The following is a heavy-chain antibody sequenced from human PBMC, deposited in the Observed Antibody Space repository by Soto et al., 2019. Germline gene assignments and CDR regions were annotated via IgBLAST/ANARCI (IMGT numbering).Heavy chain of an antibody. J-gene: IGHJ3*02. CDR2: IWYDGSNE. CDR3: AREYRIAAADDAFDI. V-gene: IGHV3-33*01. Sequence: PGGSLRLSCAASGFTFSSYGMHWVRQAPGKGLEWVAVIWYDGSNEYYADSVKGRFTISRDNSKNTLYLQMNSLRAEDTAVYYCAREYRIAAADDAFDIWGQGTMVTVSS. D-gene: IGHD6-13*01. CDR1: GFTFSSYG.